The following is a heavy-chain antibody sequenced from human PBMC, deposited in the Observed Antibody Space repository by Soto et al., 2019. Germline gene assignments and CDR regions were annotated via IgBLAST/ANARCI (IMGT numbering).Heavy chain of an antibody. CDR2: IHDSGST. CDR3: ARAFAGFGAYWDFGL. Sequence: QVQLQESGPGLVKPSETLSLTCTVSSGSITNYYWTWIRQPPGKELEWIGYIHDSGSTHYNPSLKSRVTMSLDTSDNQFSLRLNSVTAADTALYYCARAFAGFGAYWDFGLWGRGTLVTVSS. J-gene: IGHJ2*01. CDR1: SGSITNYY. D-gene: IGHD2-15*01. V-gene: IGHV4-59*01.